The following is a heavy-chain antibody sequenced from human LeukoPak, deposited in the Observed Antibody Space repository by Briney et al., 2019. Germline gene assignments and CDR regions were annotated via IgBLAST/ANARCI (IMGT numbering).Heavy chain of an antibody. CDR1: GFTFSTYS. CDR3: ASRTIGTYDAFDI. Sequence: GGSLRLSCAASGFTFSTYSMNWVRQAPGKGLEWVSSISSSSGYIYYADSVKGRFTISGDNAKNSLYLQMNSLRAEDTAVYYCASRTIGTYDAFDIWGQGTMVTVSA. J-gene: IGHJ3*02. V-gene: IGHV3-21*01. CDR2: ISSSSGYI. D-gene: IGHD1-1*01.